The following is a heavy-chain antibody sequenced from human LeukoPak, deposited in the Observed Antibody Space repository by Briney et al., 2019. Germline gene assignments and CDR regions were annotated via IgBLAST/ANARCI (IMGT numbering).Heavy chain of an antibody. D-gene: IGHD5-12*01. CDR3: TTDGYSGYDFGY. CDR1: GFTFSNAW. V-gene: IGHV3-15*01. CDR2: IKSKTDGGTT. J-gene: IGHJ4*02. Sequence: GGSLRLSCAASGFTFSNAWMSWVRQAPGKGLEWVGRIKSKTDGGTTDYAAPVKGRFTISRDDSKTMLYLQMNSLKTEDTAVYYCTTDGYSGYDFGYWGQGTLVTVSS.